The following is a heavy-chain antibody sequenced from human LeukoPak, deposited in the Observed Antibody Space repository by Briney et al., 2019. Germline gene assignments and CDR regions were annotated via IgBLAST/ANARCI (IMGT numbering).Heavy chain of an antibody. CDR2: ISAYNGNT. V-gene: IGHV1-18*01. D-gene: IGHD3-22*01. CDR1: GYTFTSYG. Sequence: ASVKVSCKASGYTFTSYGISWVRQAPGQGLEWMGWISAYNGNTNYAQKLQGRVTMTTDTSTSTAYMELRSLRSDDTAVYYCARAPYYYDSSGSLGAFDIWGQGTMVTVSS. J-gene: IGHJ3*02. CDR3: ARAPYYYDSSGSLGAFDI.